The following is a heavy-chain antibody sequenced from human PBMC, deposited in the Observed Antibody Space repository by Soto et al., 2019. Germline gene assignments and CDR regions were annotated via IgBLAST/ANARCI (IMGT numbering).Heavy chain of an antibody. J-gene: IGHJ6*02. CDR3: ARGGYYGMDV. CDR2: IYYSGST. V-gene: IGHV4-59*01. Sequence: PSETLSLTCTVSGGSISSYYWSWIRQPPGKGLEWIGYIYYSGSTNYNPSLKSRVTISVDTSKNQFSLKLSSVTAADTAVYYCARGGYYGMDVWGQGPTVTVSS. D-gene: IGHD1-26*01. CDR1: GGSISSYY.